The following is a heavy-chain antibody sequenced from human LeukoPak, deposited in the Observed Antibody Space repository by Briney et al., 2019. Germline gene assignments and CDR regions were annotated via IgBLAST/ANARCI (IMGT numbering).Heavy chain of an antibody. J-gene: IGHJ4*02. Sequence: KPGGSLRLSCAASGFTFSDYYMSWIRQAPGKGLEWVSYISSSDTYTNYADSVKGRFTISRDNAKNSPYLQMNSLRAEDTAVYYCARGPYSSGSSADYWGQGTLVTVSS. CDR1: GFTFSDYY. CDR2: ISSSDTYT. V-gene: IGHV3-11*06. D-gene: IGHD6-19*01. CDR3: ARGPYSSGSSADY.